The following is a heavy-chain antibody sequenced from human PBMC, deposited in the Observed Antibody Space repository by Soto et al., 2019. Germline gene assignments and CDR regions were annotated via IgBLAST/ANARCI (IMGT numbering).Heavy chain of an antibody. CDR2: INAGNGNT. CDR1: GYTFTSYA. V-gene: IGHV1-3*01. J-gene: IGHJ6*02. D-gene: IGHD3-16*01. Sequence: QVQLVQSGAEVKKPGASVKVSCKASGYTFTSYAMHWVRQAPGQRLEWMGWINAGNGNTKYSQKIQGRVTITRDTSASPAYMELSRLRSEDTAVYYCARDGGGSWYLRYYYGMDVWGQGTTVTVSS. CDR3: ARDGGGSWYLRYYYGMDV.